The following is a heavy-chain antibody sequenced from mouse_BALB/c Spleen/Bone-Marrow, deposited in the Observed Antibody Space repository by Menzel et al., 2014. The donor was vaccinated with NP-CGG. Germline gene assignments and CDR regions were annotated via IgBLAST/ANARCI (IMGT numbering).Heavy chain of an antibody. J-gene: IGHJ3*01. CDR2: IWAGGGT. V-gene: IGHV2-9*02. CDR3: ARGDYGSTYWFAY. CDR1: GFPLSSYG. Sequence: VQLVESGPGLVAPSQSLSITCTVSGFPLSSYGVHWVRQCPGKGLEWLGIIWAGGGTNYNSALMSRLSISKDNSKGQVFLKMNSLQTDDTAMYYCARGDYGSTYWFAYWGQGTLVTVSA. D-gene: IGHD1-1*01.